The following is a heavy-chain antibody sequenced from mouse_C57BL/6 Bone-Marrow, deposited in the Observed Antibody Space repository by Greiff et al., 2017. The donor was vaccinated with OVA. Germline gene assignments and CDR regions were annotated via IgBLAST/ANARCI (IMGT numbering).Heavy chain of an antibody. Sequence: EVNLVESGGGLVKPGGSLKLSCAASGFTFSDYGMHWVRQAPEKGLEWVAYISSGSSTIYYADTVKGRFTISRDNAKNTLFLQMTSLRSEDTAMYYCARWRGTSWYFDVWGTGTTVTVSS. CDR2: ISSGSSTI. J-gene: IGHJ1*03. V-gene: IGHV5-17*01. D-gene: IGHD4-1*01. CDR3: ARWRGTSWYFDV. CDR1: GFTFSDYG.